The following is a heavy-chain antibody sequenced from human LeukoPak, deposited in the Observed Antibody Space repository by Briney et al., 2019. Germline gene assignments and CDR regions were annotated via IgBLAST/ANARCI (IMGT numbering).Heavy chain of an antibody. Sequence: GRSLRLSCAASGFTFSSYGMHWVRQAPGKELEWVAVIWYDGSNKYYADSVKGRFTISGDNSKNTLYLQMNSLRAEDTAVYYCARDLVTGFGELLNHFDYWGQGTLVTVSS. CDR2: IWYDGSNK. J-gene: IGHJ4*02. V-gene: IGHV3-33*01. CDR3: ARDLVTGFGELLNHFDY. CDR1: GFTFSSYG. D-gene: IGHD3-10*01.